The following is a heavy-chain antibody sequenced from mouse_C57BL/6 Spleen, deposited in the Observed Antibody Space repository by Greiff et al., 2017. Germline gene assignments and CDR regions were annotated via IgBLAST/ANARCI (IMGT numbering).Heavy chain of an antibody. J-gene: IGHJ2*01. V-gene: IGHV1-7*01. CDR3: ARGDGPYYFDY. CDR1: GYTFTSYW. CDR2: INPSSGYT. Sequence: VQLQQSGAELAKPGASVKLSCKASGYTFTSYWMHWVKQRPGQGLEWIGYINPSSGYTTYNEKFKDKATLTADKSSSTAYMQLSSLTDEDTAVYYCARGDGPYYFDYWGQGTTLTVSS. D-gene: IGHD2-3*01.